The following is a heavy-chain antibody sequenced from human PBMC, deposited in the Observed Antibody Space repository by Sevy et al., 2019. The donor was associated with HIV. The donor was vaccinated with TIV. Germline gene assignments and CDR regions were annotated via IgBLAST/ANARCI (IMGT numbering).Heavy chain of an antibody. Sequence: SGPTLVNPTQTLTLTCTFSGFSLSTSGMCVSWIRQPPGKALEWLALIDWDDDKYYSTSLKTRLTISKDTSKNQVVLTMTNMDPVDTATYYCARMSARFSSSTSCSSFDYWGQGTLVTVSS. D-gene: IGHD2-2*01. CDR1: GFSLSTSGMC. CDR2: IDWDDDK. J-gene: IGHJ4*02. CDR3: ARMSARFSSSTSCSSFDY. V-gene: IGHV2-70*01.